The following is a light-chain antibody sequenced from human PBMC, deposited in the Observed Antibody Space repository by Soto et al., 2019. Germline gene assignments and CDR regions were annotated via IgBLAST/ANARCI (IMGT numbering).Light chain of an antibody. J-gene: IGLJ2*01. V-gene: IGLV2-14*01. CDR3: SSYTISSPQV. Sequence: QSALTQPASVSGSPGQSITISCTGTSSDVGGYNYVSWYQQHPGKAPKLMIYDVSNRPSGVSNRFSGSKSGNTASLTISGLQAEDEADYYCSSYTISSPQVFGGGTKVTVL. CDR2: DVS. CDR1: SSDVGGYNY.